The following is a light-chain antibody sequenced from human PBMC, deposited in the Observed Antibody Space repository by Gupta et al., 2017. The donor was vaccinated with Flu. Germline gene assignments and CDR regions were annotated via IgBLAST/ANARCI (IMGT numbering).Light chain of an antibody. V-gene: IGKV1-27*01. Sequence: PSSLSASVGDRVTITCRASQGISNHLAWYQQKPGKVPKLLIYSASTLLSGVTSRFNGSGSGTAFTLTITSLQPEDVAAYYCQKYNGAPFTFGPGTKVQIK. CDR3: QKYNGAPFT. CDR2: SAS. J-gene: IGKJ3*01. CDR1: QGISNH.